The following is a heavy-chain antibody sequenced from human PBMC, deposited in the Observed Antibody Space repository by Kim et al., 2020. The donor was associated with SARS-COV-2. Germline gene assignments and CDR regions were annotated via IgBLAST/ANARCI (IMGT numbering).Heavy chain of an antibody. CDR3: ARDRYSTTPWDYSSGM. CDR1: GASINSGGYY. V-gene: IGHV4-31*03. CDR2: IDYSGSA. Sequence: SETLSLTCTVSGASINSGGYYWSWIRQHPGKGLEWIGFIDYSGSAYYNPSLQSRVSISVDTSKKHFSLKLTSVTAADTAVYYCARDRYSTTPWDYSSGM. D-gene: IGHD4-4*01. J-gene: IGHJ6*01.